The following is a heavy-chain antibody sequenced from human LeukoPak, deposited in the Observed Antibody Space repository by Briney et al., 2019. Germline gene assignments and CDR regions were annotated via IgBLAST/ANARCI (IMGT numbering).Heavy chain of an antibody. D-gene: IGHD3-10*01. Sequence: GRSLRLSCAASGFTFSSYGMHWVRQAPGKGLEWVAVIWYDGSNKYYADSVKGRFTISRDNSKNTLYLQMNSLRAEDTAVYYCARGPGTMVRGVPGECWGQGTLVTVSS. CDR2: IWYDGSNK. J-gene: IGHJ4*02. V-gene: IGHV3-33*01. CDR1: GFTFSSYG. CDR3: ARGPGTMVRGVPGEC.